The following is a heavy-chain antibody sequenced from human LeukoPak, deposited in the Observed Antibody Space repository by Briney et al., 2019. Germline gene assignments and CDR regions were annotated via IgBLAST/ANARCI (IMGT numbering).Heavy chain of an antibody. CDR1: GGSFSGYY. CDR3: ARQVTNYYGVYYGMDV. V-gene: IGHV4-34*01. D-gene: IGHD3-10*01. CDR2: INHSGST. J-gene: IGHJ6*02. Sequence: SETLSLTCAVYGGSFSGYYWSWIRQPPGKGLEWIGEINHSGSTNYNPSLKSRVTISVDTSKNQFSLKLSSVTAADTAVYYCARQVTNYYGVYYGMDVWGQGTTVTVSS.